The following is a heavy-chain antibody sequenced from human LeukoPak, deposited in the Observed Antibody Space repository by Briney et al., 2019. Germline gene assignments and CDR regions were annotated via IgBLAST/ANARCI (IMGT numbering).Heavy chain of an antibody. CDR2: IRYDGSNK. D-gene: IGHD1-7*01. CDR1: VFTFSSYG. CDR3: AKDSDVAGNFDPRLY. V-gene: IGHV3-30*02. J-gene: IGHJ4*02. Sequence: VGSLRLSCAASVFTFSSYGMHWVRQAPGKGLEWVAFIRYDGSNKYYADSVKGRFTISRDNSKNTLYLQMNSLRAEDTAVYYCAKDSDVAGNFDPRLYWAQGTLVTVSS.